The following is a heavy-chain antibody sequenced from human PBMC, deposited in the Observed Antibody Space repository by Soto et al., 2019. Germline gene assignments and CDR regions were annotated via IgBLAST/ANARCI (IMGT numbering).Heavy chain of an antibody. CDR1: GFTFSSYG. V-gene: IGHV3-33*01. CDR3: ARDMESSSWHFDY. D-gene: IGHD6-13*01. J-gene: IGHJ4*02. CDR2: IWYDGSNK. Sequence: GGSLRLSCAASGFTFSSYGMHWVRQAPGKGLEWVAVIWYDGSNKYYADSVKGRFTISRDNSKNTLYLQMNSLRAEDTAVYYCARDMESSSWHFDYWGQGTLVTVSS.